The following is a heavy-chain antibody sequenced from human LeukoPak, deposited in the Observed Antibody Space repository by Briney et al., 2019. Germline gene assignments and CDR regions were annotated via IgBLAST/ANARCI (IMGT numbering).Heavy chain of an antibody. CDR2: ITNSGSTG. CDR3: GRGHYGIDY. CDR1: GFTFSDYY. J-gene: IGHJ4*02. V-gene: IGHV3-11*01. Sequence: KSGGSLRLSCAASGFTFSDYYMTWFRQAPGKGLEWLSYITNSGSTGYYADSVKGRFTISRDNAKNSLYLQMNSLRVEDTAVYYCGRGHYGIDYWGQGTLVTVSS. D-gene: IGHD4-17*01.